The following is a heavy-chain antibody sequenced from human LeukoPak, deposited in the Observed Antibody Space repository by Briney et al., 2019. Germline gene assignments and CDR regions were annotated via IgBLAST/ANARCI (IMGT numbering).Heavy chain of an antibody. V-gene: IGHV3-21*01. D-gene: IGHD3-3*01. CDR1: GFTFSSYS. Sequence: GGSLRLSCAASGFTFSSYSMNWVRQAPGKGLEWVSSISSSSSYIYYADSVKGRFTISRDNAKNSLYLQMNSLRAEDTAVYYCARGQVDYDFWSGYTGTDYWGQGTLVTVSS. J-gene: IGHJ4*02. CDR2: ISSSSSYI. CDR3: ARGQVDYDFWSGYTGTDY.